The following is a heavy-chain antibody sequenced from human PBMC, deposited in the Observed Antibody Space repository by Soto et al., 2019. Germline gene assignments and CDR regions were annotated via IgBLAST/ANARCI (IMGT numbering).Heavy chain of an antibody. V-gene: IGHV4-59*01. D-gene: IGHD4-17*01. CDR3: ARGGTVSDWYYFDY. CDR2: IYYSGST. Sequence: SETLSLTCTVSGGSISSYYWSWIRQPPGKGLEWIGYIYYSGSTNYNPSLKSRVTISVDTSKNQFSLKLSSVTAADTAVYYCARGGTVSDWYYFDYWGQGTLVTVSS. J-gene: IGHJ4*02. CDR1: GGSISSYY.